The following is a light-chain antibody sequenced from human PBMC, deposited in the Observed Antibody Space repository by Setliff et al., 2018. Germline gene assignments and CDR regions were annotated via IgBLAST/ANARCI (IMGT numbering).Light chain of an antibody. J-gene: IGLJ1*01. Sequence: QSVLTQPPSVSGAPGQRVTISCTGSSSNIGAGYDVHWYQQLPGTAPKLLIYGNSNRPSGVPDRFSGSKSGTSASLAITGLQAEDEADYYCSSYAGSNNPHVFGTGTKVTVL. CDR3: SSYAGSNNPHV. CDR2: GNS. V-gene: IGLV1-40*01. CDR1: SSNIGAGYD.